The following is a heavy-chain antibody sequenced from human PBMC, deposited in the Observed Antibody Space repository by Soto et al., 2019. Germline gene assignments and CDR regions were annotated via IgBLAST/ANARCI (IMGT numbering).Heavy chain of an antibody. CDR1: GFXFSTYS. CDR3: ARVLGV. Sequence: GXLRLSCAASGFXFSTYSMKWVRQSPGKGLECVSYISSSGSNTYYADSVKGRFTTSRYNAKNSLYLQMSSLRDEDTAVYYCARVLGVWGQGTTVTVSS. CDR2: ISSSGSNT. J-gene: IGHJ6*02. V-gene: IGHV3-48*02.